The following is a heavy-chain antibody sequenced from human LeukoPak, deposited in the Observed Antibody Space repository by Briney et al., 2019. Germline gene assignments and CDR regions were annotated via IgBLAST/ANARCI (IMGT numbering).Heavy chain of an antibody. J-gene: IGHJ4*02. D-gene: IGHD2-2*01. CDR3: AKARYCSSTSCYWDY. CDR2: ISWNSGSI. V-gene: IGHV3-9*03. Sequence: GGPLRLSCAASGFTFDDCAMHWVRQAPGKGLEWVSGISWNSGSIGYADSVKGRFTISRDNAKNSLYLQMNSLRAEDMALYYCAKARYCSSTSCYWDYWGQGTLVTVSS. CDR1: GFTFDDCA.